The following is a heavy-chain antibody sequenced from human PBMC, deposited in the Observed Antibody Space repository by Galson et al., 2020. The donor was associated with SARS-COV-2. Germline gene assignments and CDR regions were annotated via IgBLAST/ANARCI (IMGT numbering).Heavy chain of an antibody. Sequence: SVKVSCKASGFTFTSSAVQWVRQARGQRLEWIGWIVVGSGNTNYAQKFQERVTITRDMSTSTAYMELSSLRSEDTAVYYCAADTVITGFYYFDYWGQGTLVTVSS. D-gene: IGHD4-17*01. CDR1: GFTFTSSA. CDR3: AADTVITGFYYFDY. CDR2: IVVGSGNT. V-gene: IGHV1-58*01. J-gene: IGHJ4*02.